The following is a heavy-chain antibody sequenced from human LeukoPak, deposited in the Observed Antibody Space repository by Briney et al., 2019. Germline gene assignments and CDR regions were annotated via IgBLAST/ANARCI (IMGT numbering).Heavy chain of an antibody. CDR2: ISSSSSYI. Sequence: GGSLRLSCAASGFTFSSYSMNWVRQAPGKGLEWVSSISSSSSYIYYADSVKGRFTISRDNAKNSLYLQMNSLRAEDTAVYYCARDGSPTVVTPGYFDYWGQGTLVTVSS. CDR1: GFTFSSYS. D-gene: IGHD4-23*01. CDR3: ARDGSPTVVTPGYFDY. V-gene: IGHV3-21*01. J-gene: IGHJ4*02.